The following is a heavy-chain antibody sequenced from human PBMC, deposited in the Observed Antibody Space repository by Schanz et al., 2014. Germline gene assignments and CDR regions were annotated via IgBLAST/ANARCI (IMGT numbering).Heavy chain of an antibody. Sequence: QVQLVQSGDEVKKPGASVKVSCKTSGYTFSDYGITWVRQAPGQGLEWVGWISPYTGNTHYFDKMEGRVTMTTDTSTSTAYMELRSLRSDDTAMYYCAREVGLYDRGWFDPWGQGTLXTVSS. V-gene: IGHV1-18*01. CDR2: ISPYTGNT. CDR1: GYTFSDYG. CDR3: AREVGLYDRGWFDP. D-gene: IGHD3-22*01. J-gene: IGHJ5*02.